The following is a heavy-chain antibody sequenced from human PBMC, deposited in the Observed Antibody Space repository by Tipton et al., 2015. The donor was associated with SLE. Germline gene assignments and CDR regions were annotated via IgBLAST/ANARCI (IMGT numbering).Heavy chain of an antibody. CDR2: IYTSGST. Sequence: LRLSCAVSGFTFNEYGMNWVRQAPGKGLEWIGYIYTSGSTNYNPSLKSRVTISVDTSKNQFSLKLSSVTAADTAVYYCARHPGTSTYYYYGMDVWGQGTTVTVSS. V-gene: IGHV4-4*09. J-gene: IGHJ6*02. D-gene: IGHD5/OR15-5a*01. CDR3: ARHPGTSTYYYYGMDV. CDR1: GFTFNEYG.